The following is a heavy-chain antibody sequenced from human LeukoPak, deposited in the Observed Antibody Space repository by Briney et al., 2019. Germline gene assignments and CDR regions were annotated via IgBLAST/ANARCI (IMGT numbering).Heavy chain of an antibody. V-gene: IGHV4-4*07. CDR3: AREWYYYDSSGYYFPADYYYYYYMDV. CDR1: GGSISSYY. J-gene: IGHJ6*03. D-gene: IGHD3-22*01. Sequence: PSETLSLTCTVSGGSISSYYWSWIRQPAGKGLEWIGRIYTSGSTNYNPSLKSRVTMSVDTSKNQFSLKLSPVTAADTAVYYCAREWYYYDSSGYYFPADYYYYYYMDVWGKGTTVTISS. CDR2: IYTSGST.